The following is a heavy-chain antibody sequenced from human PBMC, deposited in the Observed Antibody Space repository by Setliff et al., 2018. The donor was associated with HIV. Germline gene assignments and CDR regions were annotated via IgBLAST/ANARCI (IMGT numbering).Heavy chain of an antibody. CDR2: IYYSGTT. Sequence: PSETLSLTCTVSGDSASSASRYWSWIRQPPGKGLEWIGDIYYSGTTKYNPSLKSRVTISVDTSKNQFSLKLSSVTAADTGVDYCASEAWTSYRSSSGYYYYYMDVWGKGTTGTVSS. CDR3: ASEAWTSYRSSSGYYYYYMDV. CDR1: GDSASSASRY. D-gene: IGHD6-6*01. J-gene: IGHJ6*03. V-gene: IGHV4-61*01.